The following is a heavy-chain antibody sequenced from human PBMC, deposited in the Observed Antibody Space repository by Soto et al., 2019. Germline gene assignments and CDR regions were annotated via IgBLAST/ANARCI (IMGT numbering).Heavy chain of an antibody. CDR3: ARSQYTGYERPTFVSSFEY. Sequence: QVQLQESGPGLVKSSETLSLTCTVSGGSISRYYWNWIRQPPGKGLEWLGYIYYSGSTNYNPSLESRLTISVDTSTNQFSLRLNSVTAADTAVYYCARSQYTGYERPTFVSSFEYWGLGTLVTVSS. CDR1: GGSISRYY. V-gene: IGHV4-59*01. J-gene: IGHJ4*02. CDR2: IYYSGST. D-gene: IGHD1-20*01.